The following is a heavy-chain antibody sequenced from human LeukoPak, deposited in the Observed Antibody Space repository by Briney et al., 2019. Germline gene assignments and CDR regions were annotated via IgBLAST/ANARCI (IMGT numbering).Heavy chain of an antibody. CDR1: GFTFSSYG. Sequence: GGSLRLSCAASGFTFSSYGMHWVRQAPGKGLEWVAVIWYDGSNKFYADSVKGRFTISRDNSKNTLYLQMNSLRAEDTAVYYCARYNCTDANAFDIWGQGTMVTVSS. CDR3: ARYNCTDANAFDI. V-gene: IGHV3-33*01. CDR2: IWYDGSNK. J-gene: IGHJ3*02. D-gene: IGHD2-8*01.